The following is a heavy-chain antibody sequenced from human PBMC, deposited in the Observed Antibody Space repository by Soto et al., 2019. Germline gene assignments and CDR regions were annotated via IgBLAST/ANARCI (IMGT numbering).Heavy chain of an antibody. CDR1: GFSLSNAGMG. Sequence: QVTLKESGPVLVNPTETLTLTCTVSGFSLSNAGMGVSWIRQPPGKALEWLAHIFSNDEKSYSTSLNSRLTISKDTSKSKVVLTMTNVDPVDTATYYCVRRPEEYTRGRFYDYWGQGILVTVSS. CDR2: IFSNDEK. CDR3: VRRPEEYTRGRFYDY. D-gene: IGHD3-10*01. J-gene: IGHJ4*02. V-gene: IGHV2-26*01.